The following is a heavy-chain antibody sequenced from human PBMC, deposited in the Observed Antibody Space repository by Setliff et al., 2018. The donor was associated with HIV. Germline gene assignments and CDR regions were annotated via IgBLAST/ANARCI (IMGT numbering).Heavy chain of an antibody. J-gene: IGHJ3*02. CDR2: IYTSGST. V-gene: IGHV4-61*02. CDR3: ARGVWSGYYPDAFDI. CDR1: GDSISSGSYY. Sequence: SETLSLTCTVSGDSISSGSYYWSWIRQPAGKGLHWIGRIYTSGSTYNNPSLKSRVTISVDTSKNQFSLKLKSLTAADTAMYYCARGVWSGYYPDAFDIWGQGTMVTVSS. D-gene: IGHD3-3*01.